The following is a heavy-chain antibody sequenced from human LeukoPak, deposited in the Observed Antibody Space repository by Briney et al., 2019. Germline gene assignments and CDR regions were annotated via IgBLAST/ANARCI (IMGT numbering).Heavy chain of an antibody. J-gene: IGHJ6*02. CDR2: IDSSGRT. CDR3: ARTLSESYYYYGTDV. CDR1: GRSITSYY. D-gene: IGHD6-19*01. Sequence: TPSETLSLTCTVSGRSITSYYWSWLRQPAGKGLEWHGRIDSSGRTNYNPYLKSRVTMSVDTSKNQISLKLSSVTAADTAVYYCARTLSESYYYYGTDVWGQGTTVTVSS. V-gene: IGHV4-4*07.